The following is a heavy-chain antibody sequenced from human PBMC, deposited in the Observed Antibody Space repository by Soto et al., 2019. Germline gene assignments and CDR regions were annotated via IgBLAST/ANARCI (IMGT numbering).Heavy chain of an antibody. CDR2: ISYDGSNK. CDR1: GFTFSSYG. Sequence: PGGSLRLSCAASGFTFSSYGMHWVRQAPGKGLEWVAVISYDGSNKYYADSVKGRFTISRDNSKNTLYLQMNSLRAEDTAVYYCAKDRHSSMDYWGQGTLVTVSS. CDR3: AKDRHSSMDY. J-gene: IGHJ4*02. V-gene: IGHV3-30*18. D-gene: IGHD6-19*01.